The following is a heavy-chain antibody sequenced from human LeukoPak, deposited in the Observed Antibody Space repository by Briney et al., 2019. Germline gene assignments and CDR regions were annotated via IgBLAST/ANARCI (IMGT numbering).Heavy chain of an antibody. CDR1: GVSISSGGYY. D-gene: IGHD6-6*01. V-gene: IGHV4-31*03. Sequence: SETLSLTCTVSGVSISSGGYYWSWIRQHPGKGLEWIGYMYFSGITSYNLSLKSRVTISVDTSKNQFSLKLSSVTAADTAVYYCARDGYSSSSYFDYWGQGTLVTVSS. CDR2: MYFSGIT. J-gene: IGHJ4*02. CDR3: ARDGYSSSSYFDY.